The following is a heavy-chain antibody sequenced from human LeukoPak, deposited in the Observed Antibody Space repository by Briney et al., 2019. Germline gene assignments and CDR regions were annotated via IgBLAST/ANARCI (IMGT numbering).Heavy chain of an antibody. D-gene: IGHD3-16*01. J-gene: IGHJ4*02. CDR1: GGSISSSNW. V-gene: IGHV4-4*02. Sequence: PSWTLSLTCAVSGGSISSSNWWSWVRQPPGKGLEWIGEIYHSGSTNYNPSHKSRVTISVDKSKNQFSLKLSSVTAADTAVYYCARHLGGYSHFDYWGQGTLVTVCS. CDR3: ARHLGGYSHFDY. CDR2: IYHSGST.